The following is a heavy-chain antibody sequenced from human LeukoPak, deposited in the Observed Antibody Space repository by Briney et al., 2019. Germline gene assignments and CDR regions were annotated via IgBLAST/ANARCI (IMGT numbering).Heavy chain of an antibody. J-gene: IGHJ6*03. Sequence: GGSLRLSCAASGFTFSSYWMSWVRQAPGKGLEWVANIKQDGSEKYYVDSVKGRFTISRDNAENSLYLQMNSLRAEDTAVYYCARVEITIFGVAHYYYYMDVWGKGTTVTVSS. CDR3: ARVEITIFGVAHYYYYMDV. V-gene: IGHV3-7*01. D-gene: IGHD3-3*01. CDR2: IKQDGSEK. CDR1: GFTFSSYW.